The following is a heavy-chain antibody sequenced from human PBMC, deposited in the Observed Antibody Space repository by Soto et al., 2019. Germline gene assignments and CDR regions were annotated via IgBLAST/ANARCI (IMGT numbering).Heavy chain of an antibody. CDR2: IAYDGSNK. Sequence: GGSLRLSCAASGFTFSSYAMHWVRQAPGKWLEWVAVIAYDGSNKYYADSVKGRFTISRDNSKNTLYLQMNSLRAEDTAVYYCARDTSAGFDYWGQGTMVTVSS. V-gene: IGHV3-30-3*01. CDR3: ARDTSAGFDY. J-gene: IGHJ4*02. CDR1: GFTFSSYA. D-gene: IGHD6-13*01.